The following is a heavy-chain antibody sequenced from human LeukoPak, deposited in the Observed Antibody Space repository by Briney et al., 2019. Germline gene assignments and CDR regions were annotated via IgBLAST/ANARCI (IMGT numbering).Heavy chain of an antibody. CDR2: IYPGDSDT. CDR1: GYSFTSYW. J-gene: IGHJ4*02. V-gene: IGHV5-51*01. D-gene: IGHD3-22*01. Sequence: GESLKISCTGSGYSFTSYWIGWVRQMPGKGLEWMGIIYPGDSDTRYSPSFQGQVTISADKSISTAYLQWSSLKASDTAMYYCARHAYYYDSSGYYVPFDYWGQGTLVTVSS. CDR3: ARHAYYYDSSGYYVPFDY.